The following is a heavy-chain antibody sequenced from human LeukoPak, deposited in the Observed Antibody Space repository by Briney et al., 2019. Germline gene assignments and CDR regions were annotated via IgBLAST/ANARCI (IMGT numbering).Heavy chain of an antibody. J-gene: IGHJ4*02. V-gene: IGHV1-2*02. CDR2: INPNSGGT. CDR1: GYSFIGHY. Sequence: ASVKASCKASGYSFIGHYIHWLRQAPGQGLEWMGWINPNSGGTNYAQKFQGRVTMTRDTSISTAYMELSRLRSDDTAVFYCARGYSYSDYWGQGTLVTVSS. CDR3: ARGYSYSDY. D-gene: IGHD4-11*01.